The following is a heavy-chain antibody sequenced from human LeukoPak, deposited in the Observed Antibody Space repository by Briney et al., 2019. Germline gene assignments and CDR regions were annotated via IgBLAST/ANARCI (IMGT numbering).Heavy chain of an antibody. CDR3: ARGNEGYCSGGSCYVGAWFDP. CDR2: INPNSGGT. V-gene: IGHV1-2*02. D-gene: IGHD2-15*01. CDR1: GYTFTAYY. Sequence: ASVKVSCKASGYTFTAYYMHWVRQAPGQGLEYMGWINPNSGGTNYAQKFQGRVTMTRDTSISTAYMELSRLRSDDTAVYYCARGNEGYCSGGSCYVGAWFDPWGQGTLVTVSS. J-gene: IGHJ5*02.